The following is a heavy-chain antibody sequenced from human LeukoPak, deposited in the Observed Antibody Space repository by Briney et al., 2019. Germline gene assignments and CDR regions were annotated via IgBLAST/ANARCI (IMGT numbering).Heavy chain of an antibody. CDR2: VYHSGST. CDR3: ARHLYFYGSGKRYFDF. Sequence: ETLSLTCTVSGDSISSRNIYWGWIRQAPGKGLEWIGTVYHSGSTYYNPSLETRVIISANTSKNQLSLGLSSVTAADTALYYCARHLYFYGSGKRYFDFWGQGTLVTVSS. D-gene: IGHD3-10*01. J-gene: IGHJ4*02. CDR1: GDSISSRNIY. V-gene: IGHV4-39*01.